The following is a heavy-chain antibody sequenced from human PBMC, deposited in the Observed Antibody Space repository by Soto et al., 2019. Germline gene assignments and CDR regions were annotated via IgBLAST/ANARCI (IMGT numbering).Heavy chain of an antibody. CDR3: ATSLSAGYYYGMDV. Sequence: ASVKVSCKASGYTFTGYYMHWARQAPGQGLEWMGWINPNSGGTNYAQKFQGRVTMTRDTSISTAYMELSRLRSDDTAVYYCATSLSAGYYYGMDVWGQGTTVTVSS. V-gene: IGHV1-2*02. CDR1: GYTFTGYY. CDR2: INPNSGGT. D-gene: IGHD6-25*01. J-gene: IGHJ6*02.